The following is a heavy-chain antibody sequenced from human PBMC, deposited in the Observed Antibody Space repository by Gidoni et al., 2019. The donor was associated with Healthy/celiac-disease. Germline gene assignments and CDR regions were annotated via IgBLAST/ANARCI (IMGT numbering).Heavy chain of an antibody. CDR1: GFTFSSYA. D-gene: IGHD3-10*01. Sequence: EVQLLESGGGLVQPGGSLRLSCAASGFTFSSYAMSWVRKAPGKGLEWVSAISGSGGSTYYADSGKGRFTISRDNSKNTLYLQMNSLRAEDTAVYYCAKLPNSMGYSFDYWGQGTLVTVSS. V-gene: IGHV3-23*01. J-gene: IGHJ4*02. CDR2: ISGSGGST. CDR3: AKLPNSMGYSFDY.